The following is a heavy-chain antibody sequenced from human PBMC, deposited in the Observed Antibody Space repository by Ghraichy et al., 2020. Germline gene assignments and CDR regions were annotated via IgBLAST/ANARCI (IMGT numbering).Heavy chain of an antibody. CDR1: GGTFSSYA. J-gene: IGHJ6*03. Sequence: SVKVSCKASGGTFSSYAISWVRQAPGQGLEWMGGIIPIFGTANYAQKFQGRVTITADESTSTAYMELSSLRSEDTAVYYCARGGTLPTSATMDVWGKGTTVTVSS. CDR3: ARGGTLPTSATMDV. CDR2: IIPIFGTA. V-gene: IGHV1-69*13.